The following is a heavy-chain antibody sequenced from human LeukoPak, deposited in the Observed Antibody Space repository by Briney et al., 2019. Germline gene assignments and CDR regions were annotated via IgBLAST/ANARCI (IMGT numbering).Heavy chain of an antibody. Sequence: GGCLRLSCAASGFTFSYYWMHWVRPAPGKGLVWVSRINSDGGSTTYVDSVRGRFTISRDNSKNTLYHQRNSLRAEDTAVYYCARNHKELRPSPHYYYYYGMDVWGQGTTVTVSS. CDR3: ARNHKELRPSPHYYYYYGMDV. CDR1: GFTFSYYW. V-gene: IGHV3-74*01. J-gene: IGHJ6*02. CDR2: INSDGGST. D-gene: IGHD1-7*01.